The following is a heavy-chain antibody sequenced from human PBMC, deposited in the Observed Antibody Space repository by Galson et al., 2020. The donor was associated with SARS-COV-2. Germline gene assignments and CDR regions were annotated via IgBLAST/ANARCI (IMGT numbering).Heavy chain of an antibody. Sequence: IIYPGDSDTRYSPSFQGQVTISADKSISTAYLQWSSLKASDTAMYYCARTYDYGDLYYYGMDVWGQGTTVTVSS. J-gene: IGHJ6*02. CDR2: IYPGDSDT. V-gene: IGHV5-51*01. CDR3: ARTYDYGDLYYYGMDV. D-gene: IGHD4-17*01.